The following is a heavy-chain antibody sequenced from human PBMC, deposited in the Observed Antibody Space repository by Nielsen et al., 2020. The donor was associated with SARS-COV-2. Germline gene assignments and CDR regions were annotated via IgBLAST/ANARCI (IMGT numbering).Heavy chain of an antibody. Sequence: GESLQISCAASGFTFSSYGMHWVRQAPGKGLAWVAVIPYDGSNKYYADSVKGRFTISRDNSKNTLYLQMNSLRAEDTAVYYCAKDLQDGYNSADIDYWGQGTLVTVSS. V-gene: IGHV3-30*18. CDR3: AKDLQDGYNSADIDY. D-gene: IGHD5-24*01. CDR2: IPYDGSNK. CDR1: GFTFSSYG. J-gene: IGHJ4*02.